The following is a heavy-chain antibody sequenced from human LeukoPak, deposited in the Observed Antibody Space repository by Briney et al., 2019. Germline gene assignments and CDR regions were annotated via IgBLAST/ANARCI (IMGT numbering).Heavy chain of an antibody. J-gene: IGHJ4*02. CDR1: GFTFSNNA. CDR2: ISDSGVTT. Sequence: LTEGSLRLSCAASGFTFSNNAMSWVRQAPGKGLEWVSAISDSGVTTYYADSLKARFTISRDNSKNTLYLQVNSLRAEDTAVYYCAKDLEGDNSNYPESFFDYWGQGTLVTVSS. CDR3: AKDLEGDNSNYPESFFDY. D-gene: IGHD4-11*01. V-gene: IGHV3-23*01.